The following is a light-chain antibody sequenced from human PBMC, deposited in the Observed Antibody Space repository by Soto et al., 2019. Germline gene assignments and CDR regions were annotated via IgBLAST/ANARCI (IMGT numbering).Light chain of an antibody. CDR1: QSVRSN. J-gene: IGKJ3*01. Sequence: EIVMTQSPATLSVSPGERATLSCRASQSVRSNLAWYQQKPGQAPRFVMYAASTRGTGVPARFSGSGSGTEFTLTISSLQSEDFAVYDCQQYNNWPRTFGPGTKVDVK. CDR2: AAS. CDR3: QQYNNWPRT. V-gene: IGKV3D-15*01.